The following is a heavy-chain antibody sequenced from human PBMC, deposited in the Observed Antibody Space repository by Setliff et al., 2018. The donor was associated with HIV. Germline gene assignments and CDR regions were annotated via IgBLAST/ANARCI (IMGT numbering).Heavy chain of an antibody. Sequence: GESLKISCQASGYSFTTLWIAWVRQMPGKGLEWMGMVFPDDSDTRYSPSFQGQVSMSADKSINTAYLQWSSLKASDTAVYYCARSMGFKATTRLDRWGPGTLVTVSS. CDR3: ARSMGFKATTRLDR. CDR1: GYSFTTLW. V-gene: IGHV5-51*01. D-gene: IGHD3-10*01. J-gene: IGHJ4*02. CDR2: VFPDDSDT.